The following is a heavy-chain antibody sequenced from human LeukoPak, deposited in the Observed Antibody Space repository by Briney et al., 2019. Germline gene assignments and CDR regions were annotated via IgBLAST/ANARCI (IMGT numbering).Heavy chain of an antibody. CDR2: IYSADSET. J-gene: IGHJ4*02. CDR3: ARATCVNGICYTLY. V-gene: IGHV5-51*01. CDR1: GFIFTGYW. Sequence: GESLKISCKGSGFIFTGYWIVWVRQMPGKGLEWMGIIYSADSETTYSPSFQGQITISADRSSTTAHLQWSSLKASDTAIYYCARATCVNGICYTLYWGQGSLVTVSS. D-gene: IGHD2-8*01.